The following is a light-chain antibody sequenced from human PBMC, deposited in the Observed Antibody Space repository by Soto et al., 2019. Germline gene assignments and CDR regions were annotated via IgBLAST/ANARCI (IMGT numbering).Light chain of an antibody. CDR2: AAS. CDR3: QQASSFPVT. CDR1: QGISTW. V-gene: IGKV1-12*01. Sequence: DIQMTQSPSSVSASVGDRVTITCRASQGISTWLAWFQQIPGQAPKLLIYAASNLQSGVPSRFSGTGSETDFTLTVSSLHPEDVATYYCQQASSFPVTVGGGAKVE. J-gene: IGKJ4*01.